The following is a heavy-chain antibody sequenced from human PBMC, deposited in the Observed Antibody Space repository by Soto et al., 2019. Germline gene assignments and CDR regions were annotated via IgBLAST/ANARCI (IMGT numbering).Heavy chain of an antibody. D-gene: IGHD3-10*01. CDR3: ARDNFYGPYGMDV. Sequence: PSETLSLTGSVSGGSVNAYYWSWIRQSPGKGLEWIGYIFSSGSTNYNPSLKSRVTLSVDVSKNQFSLKLTSVTAADTAVYYCARDNFYGPYGMDVWGQGTTVTVSS. J-gene: IGHJ6*02. CDR1: GGSVNAYY. CDR2: IFSSGST. V-gene: IGHV4-59*02.